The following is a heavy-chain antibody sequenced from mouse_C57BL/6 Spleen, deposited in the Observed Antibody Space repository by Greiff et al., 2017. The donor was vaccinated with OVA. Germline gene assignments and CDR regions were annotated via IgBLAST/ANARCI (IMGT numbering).Heavy chain of an antibody. Sequence: VQLQQSGPELVKPGASVKISCKASGYAFSSSWMNWVKQRPGKGLEWIGRIYPGDGDTNYNWKFKGKATLTADKSSSTAYMQLSSLTSEDSAVYFCARWENWDYFDYWGQGTTLTVSS. CDR2: IYPGDGDT. CDR1: GYAFSSSW. V-gene: IGHV1-82*01. D-gene: IGHD4-1*01. J-gene: IGHJ2*01. CDR3: ARWENWDYFDY.